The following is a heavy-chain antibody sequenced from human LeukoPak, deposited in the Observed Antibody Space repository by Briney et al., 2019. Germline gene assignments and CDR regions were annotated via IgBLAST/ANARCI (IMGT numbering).Heavy chain of an antibody. V-gene: IGHV1-18*01. J-gene: IGHJ4*02. D-gene: IGHD2-2*01. CDR3: ARVYCSSTSCYLDY. CDR1: GYTFTSYG. CDR2: ISAYNGNT. Sequence: ASVRVSCKASGYTFTSYGISWVRQAPGQGLEWMGWISAYNGNTNYTQKFQGRVTMTTDTSTSTAYMELRSLRSDDTAVYYCARVYCSSTSCYLDYWGQGTLVTVSS.